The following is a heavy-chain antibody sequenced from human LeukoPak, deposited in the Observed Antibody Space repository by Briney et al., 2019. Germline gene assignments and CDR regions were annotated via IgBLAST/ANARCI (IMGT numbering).Heavy chain of an antibody. CDR1: GLAFSAYK. CDR3: VVGGSPGY. CDR2: ISTDGYTT. D-gene: IGHD2-15*01. Sequence: PGGSLRLSCAASGLAFSAYKMHWVRQAPRKRLVWVSRISTDGYTTDYADFVQGRFTASRDNTKNTWSLEMNSLRAEDTAVYYCVVGGSPGYWGQGTLVTVSS. V-gene: IGHV3-74*01. J-gene: IGHJ4*02.